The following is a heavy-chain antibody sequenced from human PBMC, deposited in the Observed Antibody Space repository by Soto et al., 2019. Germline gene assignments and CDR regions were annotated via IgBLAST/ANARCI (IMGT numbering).Heavy chain of an antibody. CDR1: GGSISSSSYY. J-gene: IGHJ4*02. Sequence: XXTLSLPFSVSGGSISSSSYYWGSIRQPPGKGLEWIGSIHYSGSTNYKSSLKSRVTISVDTSKNQFSLKLSSVKAADTAVYYCARLLYGSGTNIPDYWGQGTLVTVSS. V-gene: IGHV4-39*01. D-gene: IGHD3-10*01. CDR3: ARLLYGSGTNIPDY. CDR2: IHYSGST.